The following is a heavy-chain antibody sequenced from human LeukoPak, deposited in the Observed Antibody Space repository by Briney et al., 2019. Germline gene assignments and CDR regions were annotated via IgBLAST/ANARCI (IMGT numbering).Heavy chain of an antibody. J-gene: IGHJ4*02. CDR3: ARGPSDGSGSSHPPHFDY. D-gene: IGHD3-10*01. CDR1: GYTFTSYD. CDR2: MNPNSGNT. Sequence: ASVKVSCKASGYTFTSYDINWVRQATGQGLEWMGWMNPNSGNTGYAQKFQGRVTMTRDTSISTAYMELSSLRSEDTAVYYCARGPSDGSGSSHPPHFDYWGQGTLVTVSS. V-gene: IGHV1-8*01.